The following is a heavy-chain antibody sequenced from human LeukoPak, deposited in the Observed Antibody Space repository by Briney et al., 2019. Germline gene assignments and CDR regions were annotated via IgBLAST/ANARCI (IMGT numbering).Heavy chain of an antibody. J-gene: IGHJ4*02. CDR3: ARDRSRFVDY. V-gene: IGHV3-33*01. CDR2: IYYDGSNK. D-gene: IGHD3-3*01. Sequence: GRSLRLSCAASGFTFRSSGMHWVRQPPGKGLEWLAVIYYDGSNKLYADSVKGRFTISRDNSKNMVYLQMNSLRADDTAVYYCARDRSRFVDYWGQGTLVTVSS. CDR1: GFTFRSSG.